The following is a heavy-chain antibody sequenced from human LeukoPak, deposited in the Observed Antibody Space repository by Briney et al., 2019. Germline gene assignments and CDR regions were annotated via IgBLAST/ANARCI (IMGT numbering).Heavy chain of an antibody. J-gene: IGHJ6*02. D-gene: IGHD7-27*01. Sequence: PGRSLRLSCAASGFTFSSYGMHWVRQAPGKGLEWVAVISYDGSNKYYADSVKGRFTISRDNSKNTLYLQMNSLRAEDTAVYYCAKQNWGSCYYYGMDVWGQGTTVTVSS. V-gene: IGHV3-30*18. CDR2: ISYDGSNK. CDR1: GFTFSSYG. CDR3: AKQNWGSCYYYGMDV.